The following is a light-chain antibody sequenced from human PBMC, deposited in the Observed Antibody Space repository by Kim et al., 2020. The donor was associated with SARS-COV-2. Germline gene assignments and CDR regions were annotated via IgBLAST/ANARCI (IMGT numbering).Light chain of an antibody. CDR3: LLYSGGGWV. Sequence: PEGTVTLTCASSTGAVTSGSFPNWLQQKPGQSPRALIYNTNNKRPWTPARFSGSLLGGKAALTLSGVQPEDEADYYCLLYSGGGWVFGGGTKLTVL. CDR2: NTN. J-gene: IGLJ3*02. V-gene: IGLV7-43*01. CDR1: TGAVTSGSF.